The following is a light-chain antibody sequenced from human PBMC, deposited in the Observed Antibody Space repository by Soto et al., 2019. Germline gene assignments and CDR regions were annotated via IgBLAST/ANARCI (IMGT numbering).Light chain of an antibody. Sequence: QSALAQPPSLSGPPGQPVTISCTGTSADVGAYNYVSCYQQHPGKAPKFMIFDVSKRPSGVPDRFSGSESGDTASLTISGLQAEDEADYYCCSYAGSYAFVFGTGTKVTVL. CDR2: DVS. V-gene: IGLV2-11*01. J-gene: IGLJ1*01. CDR3: CSYAGSYAFV. CDR1: SADVGAYNY.